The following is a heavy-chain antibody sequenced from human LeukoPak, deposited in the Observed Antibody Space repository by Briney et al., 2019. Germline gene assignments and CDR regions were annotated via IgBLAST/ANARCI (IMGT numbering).Heavy chain of an antibody. V-gene: IGHV4-38-2*01. D-gene: IGHD2-2*01. CDR1: GYSFTSGHY. CDR3: ARYCTSTTCILRGFDY. CDR2: IYHTGSA. J-gene: IGHJ4*02. Sequence: SEALSLTCSVSGYSFTSGHYWGWIRQPPGKGLEWIANIYHTGSAHYNPSLKSRVTISVDTSTNQFSLKLSSVTAADTAVYYCARYCTSTTCILRGFDYWGQGTLVTVSS.